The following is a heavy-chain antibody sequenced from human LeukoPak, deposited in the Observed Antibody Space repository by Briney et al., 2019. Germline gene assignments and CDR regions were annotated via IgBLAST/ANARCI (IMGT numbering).Heavy chain of an antibody. CDR3: AREYSSRSGPFDY. Sequence: PSETLSLTCTVSGGSISSYYWSWIRQPPGRGLEWIGYIYYSGSTNYNPSLKSRVTISVDTSKNQFSLKLSSVTAADTAVYYCAREYSSRSGPFDYWGQGTLVTVSS. D-gene: IGHD6-13*01. CDR1: GGSISSYY. J-gene: IGHJ4*02. CDR2: IYYSGST. V-gene: IGHV4-59*12.